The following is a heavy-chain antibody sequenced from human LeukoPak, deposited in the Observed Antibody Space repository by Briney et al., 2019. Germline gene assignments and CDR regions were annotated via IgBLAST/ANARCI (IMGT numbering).Heavy chain of an antibody. V-gene: IGHV4-4*07. CDR3: ARVVPAAIVADLYYFDY. D-gene: IGHD2-2*01. CDR1: GGSINSY. CDR2: ISGSGTI. J-gene: IGHJ4*02. Sequence: SETLSLTCTVSGGSINSYWSWIRQPAGKGLEWIGRISGSGTITYNPSLKSRVTISLDTSKNQFSLRLSSVTAADTAVYYCARVVPAAIVADLYYFDYWGQGTLVTVSS.